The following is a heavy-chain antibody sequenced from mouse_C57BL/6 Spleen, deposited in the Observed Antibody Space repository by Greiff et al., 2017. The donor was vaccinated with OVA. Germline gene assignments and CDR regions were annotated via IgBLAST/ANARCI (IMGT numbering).Heavy chain of an antibody. D-gene: IGHD2-4*01. Sequence: QVQLQQSGAELVKPGASVKMSCKASGYTFTSYWITWVKQRPGQGLEWIGDIYPGSGSTNYNEKFKSKATLTVDTSSSTAYMQLSSLTSEDSAVYYCALYDYDSWYFDVWGTGTTVTVSS. J-gene: IGHJ1*03. V-gene: IGHV1-55*01. CDR1: GYTFTSYW. CDR3: ALYDYDSWYFDV. CDR2: IYPGSGST.